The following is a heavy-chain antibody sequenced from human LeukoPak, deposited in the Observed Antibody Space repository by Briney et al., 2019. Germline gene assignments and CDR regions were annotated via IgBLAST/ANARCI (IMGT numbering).Heavy chain of an antibody. CDR2: IYHSGST. V-gene: IGHV4-38-2*02. D-gene: IGHD3-22*01. J-gene: IGHJ3*02. CDR3: AREVTLKAYFDI. CDR1: GGSISSGYY. Sequence: PSETLSLTCTVSGGSISSGYYWGRIRQPPGKGLEWIGSIYHSGSTYYNPSLKSRVTISADTSKNQFSLKLSSVTAADTAVYYCAREVTLKAYFDIWGQGTMVTVSS.